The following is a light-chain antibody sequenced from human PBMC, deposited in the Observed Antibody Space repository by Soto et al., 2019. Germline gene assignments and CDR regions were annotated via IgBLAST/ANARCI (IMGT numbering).Light chain of an antibody. J-gene: IGKJ1*01. CDR2: GAS. CDR3: QQYNKGPVT. V-gene: IGKV3-15*01. CDR1: QSFSRN. Sequence: EIVLTQSPATLSVSPGERVTLSCRASQSFSRNLAWYQQKIGQAPRLLIYGASTRATGIPARFSGSGSGTEFTLTLSSLQSEDYAVYYCQQYNKGPVTFGQGTKVE.